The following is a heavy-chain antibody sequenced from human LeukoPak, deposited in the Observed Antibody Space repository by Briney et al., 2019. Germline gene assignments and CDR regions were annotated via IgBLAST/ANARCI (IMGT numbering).Heavy chain of an antibody. J-gene: IGHJ6*03. CDR2: ISSSSNYI. CDR3: ARTMANYYYYMDV. CDR1: GFTFSSYS. Sequence: PGGSLRLSCAASGFTFSSYSMNWVRQAPGKGLEWVSSISSSSNYIYYADSVKGRFTISRDNAKNSLNLQMNSLRAEDTAVYFCARTMANYYYYMDVWGKGTAVTVSS. V-gene: IGHV3-21*01. D-gene: IGHD5-24*01.